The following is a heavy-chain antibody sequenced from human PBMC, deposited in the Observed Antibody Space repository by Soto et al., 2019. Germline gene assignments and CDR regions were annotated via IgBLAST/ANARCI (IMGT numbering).Heavy chain of an antibody. Sequence: QVQLQESGPGLVKPSETLSLTCTVSGGSISSYYWSWIRQPPGKGLEWIGYIYYSGSTNYNPSLKSRVTISVDTSKNQFSLKLSSVTAADTAVYYCARSRPEGIAAAGLYWYFDLWGRGTLVTVSS. CDR2: IYYSGST. D-gene: IGHD6-13*01. CDR3: ARSRPEGIAAAGLYWYFDL. J-gene: IGHJ2*01. CDR1: GGSISSYY. V-gene: IGHV4-59*01.